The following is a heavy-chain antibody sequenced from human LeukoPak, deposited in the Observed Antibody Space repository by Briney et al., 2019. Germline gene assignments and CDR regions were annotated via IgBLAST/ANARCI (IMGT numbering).Heavy chain of an antibody. Sequence: KPSETLSLTCTVSGGHISRHYWSWIRQPPGKGLEWIGFVYYDGSTNYNPSLKSRLYILVDSSKNQISLNLNSVTAADTAVYYWARGDYDIPTGRAFDFWGQGTLVAVSS. J-gene: IGHJ5*01. CDR3: ARGDYDIPTGRAFDF. CDR2: VYYDGST. V-gene: IGHV4-59*11. D-gene: IGHD3-9*01. CDR1: GGHISRHY.